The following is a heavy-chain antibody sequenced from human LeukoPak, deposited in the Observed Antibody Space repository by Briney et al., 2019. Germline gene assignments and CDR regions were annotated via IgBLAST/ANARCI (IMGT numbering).Heavy chain of an antibody. CDR2: IYFSGST. CDR3: ARGRIYYDSTGYYI. V-gene: IGHV4-59*01. Sequence: SETLSLTCTVSGGSISSYYWSWIRQPPGKGLEWIGHIYFSGSTNYNPSLKSRVTISVDTSKNQFSLKLSSVTAADTAVYYCARGRIYYDSTGYYIWGQGTLVTVSS. D-gene: IGHD3-22*01. CDR1: GGSISSYY. J-gene: IGHJ4*02.